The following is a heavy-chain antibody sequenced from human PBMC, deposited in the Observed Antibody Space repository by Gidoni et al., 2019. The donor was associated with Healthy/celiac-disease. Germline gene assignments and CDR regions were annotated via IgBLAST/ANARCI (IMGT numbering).Heavy chain of an antibody. D-gene: IGHD1-26*01. CDR1: GGSISSYY. J-gene: IGHJ4*02. CDR2: IYTSGST. CDR3: ARDLSIVGAVYYFDY. Sequence: QVQLQESGPGLVKPSETLSLTCTVSGGSISSYYWSWIRQPAGKGLEWIGRIYTSGSTNYNPSLKSRVTMSVDTSKNQFSLKLSSVTAADTAVYYCARDLSIVGAVYYFDYWGQGTRVTVSS. V-gene: IGHV4-4*07.